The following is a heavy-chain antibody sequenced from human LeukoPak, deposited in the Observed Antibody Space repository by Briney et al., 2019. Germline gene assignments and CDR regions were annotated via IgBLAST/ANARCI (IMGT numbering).Heavy chain of an antibody. Sequence: PGGSLRLSCAASGFTFSSQWVHWVRQAPGKGLVWVSRINSVGSSTNYADSVKGRFTISRDNAKNSLYLQMNSLRAEDTAVYYCASDRNDYGGGYWGQGTLVTVSS. J-gene: IGHJ4*02. V-gene: IGHV3-74*01. CDR1: GFTFSSQW. CDR3: ASDRNDYGGGY. D-gene: IGHD4-23*01. CDR2: INSVGSST.